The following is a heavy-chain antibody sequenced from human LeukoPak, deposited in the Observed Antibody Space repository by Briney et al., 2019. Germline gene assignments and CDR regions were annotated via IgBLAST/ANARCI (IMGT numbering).Heavy chain of an antibody. J-gene: IGHJ4*02. V-gene: IGHV4-4*02. CDR1: GGSISSSNW. Sequence: PSETLSLTCAVSGGSISSSNWWSWVRQPPGKGLEWIGEIYHSGSTNYNPSLKSRVSTSLDKSKNHFSLKLSSVTAADTAVYYCASNTGTVFDYWGQGARVTVSS. D-gene: IGHD1-7*01. CDR2: IYHSGST. CDR3: ASNTGTVFDY.